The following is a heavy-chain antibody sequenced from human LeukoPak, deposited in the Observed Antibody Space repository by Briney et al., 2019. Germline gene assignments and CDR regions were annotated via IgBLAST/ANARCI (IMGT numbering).Heavy chain of an antibody. Sequence: SETLSLTCTVSGYSISSGYYWGWIRQPLGKGLEWIGSIYYSGSTYYNPSLKSRVTISVDTSKNQFSLKLSSVTAADTAVYYCARPMGIAVAGNDAFDIWGQGTMVTVSS. CDR1: GYSISSGYY. CDR2: IYYSGST. V-gene: IGHV4-38-2*02. D-gene: IGHD6-19*01. CDR3: ARPMGIAVAGNDAFDI. J-gene: IGHJ3*02.